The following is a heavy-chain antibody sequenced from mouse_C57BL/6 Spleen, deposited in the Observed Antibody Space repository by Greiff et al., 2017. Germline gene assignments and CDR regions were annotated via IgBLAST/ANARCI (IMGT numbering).Heavy chain of an antibody. CDR1: GFTFSSYA. D-gene: IGHD3-2*02. CDR3: AREGSGYVSWFAY. Sequence: EVQGVESGGGLVKPGGSLKLSCAASGFTFSSYAMSWVRQTPEKRLEWVATISDGGSYTYYPDNVKGRFTISRDNAKNNLYLQMSHLKSEDTAMYYCAREGSGYVSWFAYWGQGTLVTVSA. CDR2: ISDGGSYT. V-gene: IGHV5-4*01. J-gene: IGHJ3*01.